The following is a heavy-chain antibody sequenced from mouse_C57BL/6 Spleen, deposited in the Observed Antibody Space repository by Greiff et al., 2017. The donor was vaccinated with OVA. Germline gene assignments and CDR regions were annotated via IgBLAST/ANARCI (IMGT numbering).Heavy chain of an antibody. Sequence: EVQGVESGGGLVKPGGSLKLSCAASGFTFSSYTMSWVRQTPEKRLEWVATISGGGGNTYYPDSVKGRFTISRDNAKNTLYLQMSSLRSEDTALYYCARHGVMDYWGQGTSVTVSS. CDR3: ARHGVMDY. CDR1: GFTFSSYT. CDR2: ISGGGGNT. J-gene: IGHJ4*01. V-gene: IGHV5-9*01.